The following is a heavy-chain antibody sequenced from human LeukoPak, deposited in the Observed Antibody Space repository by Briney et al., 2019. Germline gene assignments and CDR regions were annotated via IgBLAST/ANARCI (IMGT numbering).Heavy chain of an antibody. D-gene: IGHD5-18*01. CDR2: INPNSGDT. CDR3: ARGGGWGDTDTFFF. V-gene: IGHV1-2*04. Sequence: ASVKVSCKASGYTFTSYGISWVRQAPGQGLEWMGWINPNSGDTNYAQKFQGWVTMTRDTSISTAYMELRRLKSDDTAVYYCARGGGWGDTDTFFFWGQGTMVTVSS. J-gene: IGHJ3*01. CDR1: GYTFTSYG.